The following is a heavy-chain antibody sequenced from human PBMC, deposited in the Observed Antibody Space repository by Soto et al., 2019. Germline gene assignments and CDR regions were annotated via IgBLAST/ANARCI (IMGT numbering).Heavy chain of an antibody. CDR2: IRSKANSYAT. CDR1: GFTFSGSA. V-gene: IGHV3-73*01. J-gene: IGHJ4*02. Sequence: PGGSLRLSCAASGFTFSGSAMHWVRQASGKGLEWVGRIRSKANSYATAYAASVKGRFTISRDDSKNTAYLQMNSLKTEDTAVYYCAFGVTAIAYYFDYWGQGTLVTVSS. D-gene: IGHD2-21*02. CDR3: AFGVTAIAYYFDY.